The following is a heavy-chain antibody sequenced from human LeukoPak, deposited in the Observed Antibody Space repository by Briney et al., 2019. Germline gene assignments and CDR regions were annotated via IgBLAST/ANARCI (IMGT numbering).Heavy chain of an antibody. Sequence: GSLRLSCAASGFTFSSYEMNWVRQAPGKGLEWVSYISSSGSTIYYADSVKGRFTISRDNAKNSLYLQMNSLRAEDTAVYYCARVGYYADDAFDIWGQGTMVTVSS. V-gene: IGHV3-48*03. CDR1: GFTFSSYE. CDR2: ISSSGSTI. CDR3: ARVGYYADDAFDI. J-gene: IGHJ3*02. D-gene: IGHD3-10*01.